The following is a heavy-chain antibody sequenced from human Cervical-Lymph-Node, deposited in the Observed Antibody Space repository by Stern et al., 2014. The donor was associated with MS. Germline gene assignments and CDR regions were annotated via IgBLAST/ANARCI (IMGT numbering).Heavy chain of an antibody. CDR2: IHTSGET. Sequence: QVQLQESGPGLVKPSETLSLTCTVSGGSISNYYWTWIRQPAGQGLEWIGRIHTSGETNSIPSLRSRVTMSLDTSKTQFSLRLSSVTAADTAVYYCAREADVQFDYWGQGTLVTVSS. V-gene: IGHV4-4*07. J-gene: IGHJ4*02. CDR3: AREADVQFDY. CDR1: GGSISNYY.